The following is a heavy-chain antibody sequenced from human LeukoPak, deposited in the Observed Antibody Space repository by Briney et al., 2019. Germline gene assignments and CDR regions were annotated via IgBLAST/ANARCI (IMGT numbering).Heavy chain of an antibody. Sequence: GRSLRLSCAASGLTFSSFAMRWFRQDPGKGLEWVSSVSGSGGATYYADSVKGRFTISRDNSKNTLFLQMSSLRVEDTAIYYCAKEGTYYDSSGYYTHWGQGTLVAVSS. V-gene: IGHV3-23*01. J-gene: IGHJ4*02. CDR2: VSGSGGAT. CDR1: GLTFSSFA. D-gene: IGHD3-22*01. CDR3: AKEGTYYDSSGYYTH.